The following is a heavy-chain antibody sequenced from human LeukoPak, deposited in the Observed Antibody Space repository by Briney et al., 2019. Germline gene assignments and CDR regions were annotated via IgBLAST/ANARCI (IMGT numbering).Heavy chain of an antibody. D-gene: IGHD6-13*01. J-gene: IGHJ6*02. Sequence: NPSETLSLTCTVSGGSTSNYYWTWIRQPPGQGLEWIGYTYNSGRTNYNPSLKSRVTISADTSKNQFSLKLDSVTAADTANYYCARRRRIGAAGGDGMDVWGQGTTVTVSS. V-gene: IGHV4-4*09. CDR2: TYNSGRT. CDR1: GGSTSNYY. CDR3: ARRRRIGAAGGDGMDV.